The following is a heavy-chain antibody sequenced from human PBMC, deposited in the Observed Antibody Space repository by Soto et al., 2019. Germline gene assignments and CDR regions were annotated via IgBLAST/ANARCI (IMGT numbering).Heavy chain of an antibody. CDR3: ARLHSHGTYGMDV. D-gene: IGHD5-18*01. J-gene: IGHJ6*02. V-gene: IGHV1-69*13. Sequence: ASVKVSCKASGGSFTYTLSWVRQAPGQGLEWMGGIIPIFGTTNYAQKFQGRVTITADESTKTAYMELSTLRSEDTAVHYCARLHSHGTYGMDVWGQGTTVTVSS. CDR1: GGSFTYT. CDR2: IIPIFGTT.